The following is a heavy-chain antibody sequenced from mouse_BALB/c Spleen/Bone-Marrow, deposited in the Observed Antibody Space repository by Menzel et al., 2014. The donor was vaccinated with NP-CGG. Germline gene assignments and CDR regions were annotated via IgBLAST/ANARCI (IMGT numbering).Heavy chain of an antibody. CDR3: ARWEYYAMDY. J-gene: IGHJ4*01. Sequence: EVKLLESGAELVKPGASVKLSCTASGFNIKDTYMQWVKQRPEQGLEWIGRIDPANGNTKYDPKFQGKATITADTSSNTAYLQLSSLTSEDTAVYYCARWEYYAMDYWGQGTSVTVSS. D-gene: IGHD4-1*01. V-gene: IGHV14-3*02. CDR2: IDPANGNT. CDR1: GFNIKDTY.